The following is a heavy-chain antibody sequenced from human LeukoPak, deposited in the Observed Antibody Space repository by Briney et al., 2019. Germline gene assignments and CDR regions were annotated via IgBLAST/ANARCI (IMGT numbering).Heavy chain of an antibody. J-gene: IGHJ5*02. D-gene: IGHD4-17*01. CDR1: GFTFSSNY. V-gene: IGHV3-53*01. CDR2: IYSGGST. Sequence: PGGSLRLSCAASGFTFSSNYMSWVRQAPGKGLEWVSVIYSGGSTYYADSVKGRFTISRDNSKNTLYLQMNSLRAEDTAVYYCARNPDYGGYGWFDPWGQGTLVTVSS. CDR3: ARNPDYGGYGWFDP.